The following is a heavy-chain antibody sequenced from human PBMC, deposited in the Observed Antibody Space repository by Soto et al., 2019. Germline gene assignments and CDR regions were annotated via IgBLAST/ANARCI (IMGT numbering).Heavy chain of an antibody. D-gene: IGHD6-13*01. CDR1: GYTLTELS. V-gene: IGHV1-24*01. CDR2: FDPEDGET. CDR3: ARRYSSSWYGGNWFDP. J-gene: IGHJ5*02. Sequence: ASVKVSCKVSGYTLTELSMHWVRQAPGKGLEWMGGFDPEDGETIYAQKFQGRVTMTEDTSTDTAYMELSSLRSEDTAVYYCARRYSSSWYGGNWFDPWGQGTLVTVSS.